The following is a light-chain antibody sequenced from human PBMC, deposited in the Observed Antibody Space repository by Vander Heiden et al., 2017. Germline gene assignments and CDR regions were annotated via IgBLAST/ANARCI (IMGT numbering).Light chain of an antibody. CDR2: DVS. CDR1: SRDVGGYNY. V-gene: IGLV2-14*01. Sequence: QSALTQPASVSGSPGQSITISCTGTSRDVGGYNYVSWYQQHPGKAPKLMIYDVSNRPSGVANRFSGSKSGNTAALTISGLQAEDEADYYCSSDTSSSTLGVFGGGTKLTVL. CDR3: SSDTSSSTLGV. J-gene: IGLJ3*02.